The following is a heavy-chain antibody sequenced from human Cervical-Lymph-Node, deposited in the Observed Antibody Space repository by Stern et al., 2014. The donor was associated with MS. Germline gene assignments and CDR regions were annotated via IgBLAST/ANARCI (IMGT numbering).Heavy chain of an antibody. D-gene: IGHD2-15*01. CDR2: ISGSVDTT. Sequence: EVQLVESGGGLVQPGGYLRLACGASGFTFSSYAMSWVRQAPGKGLEWVSTISGSVDTTYYADSVKGRCTISRDNSKNMLFLQMNSLRADDTAVYYCAKGGKGCSGGSCYSKSWGQGTLVTVSS. J-gene: IGHJ5*02. CDR1: GFTFSSYA. V-gene: IGHV3-23*04. CDR3: AKGGKGCSGGSCYSKS.